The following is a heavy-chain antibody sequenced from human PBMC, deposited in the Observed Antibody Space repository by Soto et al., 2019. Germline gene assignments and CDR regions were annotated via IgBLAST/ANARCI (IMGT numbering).Heavy chain of an antibody. D-gene: IGHD5-12*01. V-gene: IGHV4-39*01. Sequence: QLQLKESGPGLVKPSETLSLTCTVSHGSITRSTFYWGWIRQPPGKGLEWIGSVHDTGNTYYNPSLTSRGTISIAPSKNHIYLKLSSVPAAATAVYYCARHLYCGASSGYDGYWGQGALVTVSS. J-gene: IGHJ4*02. CDR2: VHDTGNT. CDR3: ARHLYCGASSGYDGY. CDR1: HGSITRSTFY.